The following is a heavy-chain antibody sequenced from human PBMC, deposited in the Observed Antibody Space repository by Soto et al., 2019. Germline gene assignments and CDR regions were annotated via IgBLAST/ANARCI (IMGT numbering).Heavy chain of an antibody. Sequence: GGSLRLSCTASGFTFGDYAMSWFRQAPGKGLEWVGFIRSKAYGGTTEYAASVKGRFTISRDDFKSIAYLQMNSLKTEDTAVYYCTRRQRVVVPAAIDYWGQGTLVTVSS. J-gene: IGHJ4*02. V-gene: IGHV3-49*03. CDR3: TRRQRVVVPAAIDY. CDR2: IRSKAYGGTT. D-gene: IGHD2-2*01. CDR1: GFTFGDYA.